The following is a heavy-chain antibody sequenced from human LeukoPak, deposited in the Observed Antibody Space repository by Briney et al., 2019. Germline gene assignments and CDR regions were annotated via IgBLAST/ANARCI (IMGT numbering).Heavy chain of an antibody. V-gene: IGHV4-59*01. CDR3: ARESVAAAGTKAFDI. J-gene: IGHJ3*02. CDR1: GATISTYY. Sequence: SETLSFTCTVSGATISTYYWSWIRQPPGRGLQWIGYIFYSGSTNCNPSLESRVTISLDTSKNQFSLKLTSVTAADTAVYYCARESVAAAGTKAFDIWGQGTMVTVSS. D-gene: IGHD6-13*01. CDR2: IFYSGST.